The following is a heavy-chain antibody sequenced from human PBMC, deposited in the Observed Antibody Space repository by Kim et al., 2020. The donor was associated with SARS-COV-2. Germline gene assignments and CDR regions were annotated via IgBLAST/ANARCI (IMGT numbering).Heavy chain of an antibody. CDR3: AKGYSGWFFYDY. CDR2: ITASGANT. V-gene: IGHV3-23*01. J-gene: IGHJ4*02. D-gene: IGHD6-19*01. CDR1: GFTFSNYA. Sequence: WGYMRRSCEASGFTFSNYALTWVRQAPGKGLEWVSSITASGANTYYADSVKGRFTISRDESKNTLFLQMSSLRADDTALYYCAKGYSGWFFYDYWGQGTLVTVSS.